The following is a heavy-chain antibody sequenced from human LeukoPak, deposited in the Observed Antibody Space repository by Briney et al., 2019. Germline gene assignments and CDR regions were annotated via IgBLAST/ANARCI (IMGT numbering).Heavy chain of an antibody. D-gene: IGHD2-21*01. CDR3: ARRDKGSRYYFDS. CDR2: VHYTGST. J-gene: IGHJ4*02. Sequence: PPETLSLTCTVSGDSISDYYWTWIRQAPGKGLEWIGYVHYTGSTNYSPSLKSRVTMSMDTSKNQFSLKLNSVTADDTAVYHCARRDKGSRYYFDSWGRGILVTVSS. CDR1: GDSISDYY. V-gene: IGHV4-59*08.